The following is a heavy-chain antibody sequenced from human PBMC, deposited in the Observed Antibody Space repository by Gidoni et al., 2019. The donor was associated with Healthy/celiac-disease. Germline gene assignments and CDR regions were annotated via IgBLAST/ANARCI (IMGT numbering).Heavy chain of an antibody. J-gene: IGHJ4*02. CDR2: IVVGSGNT. CDR3: AASYSSSWYVWYY. D-gene: IGHD6-13*01. V-gene: IGHV1-58*01. CDR1: GFTFTSSA. Sequence: QMQLVQSGPEVKKPGTSVKVSCQASGFTFTSSAVQWVRQARGQRLEWIGWIVVGSGNTNYAQKFQERVTITRDMSTSTAYMELSSLRSEDTAVYYCAASYSSSWYVWYYWGQGTLVTVSS.